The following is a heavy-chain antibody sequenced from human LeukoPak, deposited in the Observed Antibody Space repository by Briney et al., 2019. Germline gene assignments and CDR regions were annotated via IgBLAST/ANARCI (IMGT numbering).Heavy chain of an antibody. J-gene: IGHJ3*02. CDR2: IYYSGST. V-gene: IGHV4-59*01. CDR3: ARRPLRYFDWLLSTLYLDAFDI. D-gene: IGHD3-9*01. Sequence: PSETLSLTCTVSDGSISSYYWSWIRQPPGKGLEWIGYIYYSGSTNYNPSLKSRVSMSVDTSKNQFSLKLSSVTAADTAVYYCARRPLRYFDWLLSTLYLDAFDIWGQGTMVTVSS. CDR1: DGSISSYY.